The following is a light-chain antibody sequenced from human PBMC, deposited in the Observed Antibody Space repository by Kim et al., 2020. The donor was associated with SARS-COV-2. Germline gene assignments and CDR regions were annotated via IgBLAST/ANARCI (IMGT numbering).Light chain of an antibody. Sequence: SYELTQPPSVSVAPGKAATVTCGANNIGNKYVHWYQQKPGQAPVLVIYSNTDRSSGIPERFSGSNSGNTATLTITRVEAGDEADYYCQVWDVTSDHHVFGTGTKVTVL. CDR1: NIGNKY. J-gene: IGLJ1*01. CDR3: QVWDVTSDHHV. V-gene: IGLV3-21*04. CDR2: SNT.